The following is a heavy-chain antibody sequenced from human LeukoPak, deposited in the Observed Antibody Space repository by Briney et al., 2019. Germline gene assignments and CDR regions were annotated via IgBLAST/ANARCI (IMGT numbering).Heavy chain of an antibody. CDR3: AGGNNPIDY. D-gene: IGHD1/OR15-1a*01. CDR1: GFRFDDYG. J-gene: IGHJ4*02. CDR2: INRSSGDT. Sequence: GGSLRLSCAASGFRFDDYGMSWVRQRPGKGLEWVSGINRSSGDTGYADSVKGRFTISRDNAKKSLHLQMNSLRAEDTAVYFCAGGNNPIDYWGQGTLVTVSS. V-gene: IGHV3-20*04.